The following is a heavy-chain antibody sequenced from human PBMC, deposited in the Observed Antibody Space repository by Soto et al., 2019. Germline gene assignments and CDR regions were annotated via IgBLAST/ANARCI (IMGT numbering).Heavy chain of an antibody. V-gene: IGHV3-73*01. CDR2: IRSKANSYAT. CDR3: TSKPPSIVGDPSPIDY. Sequence: HPGGSLRLSCAASGFTFSGSAMHWVRQASGKGLEWVGRIRSKANSYATAYAASVKGRFTISRDDSKNTAYLQMNSLKTEDTAVYYCTSKPPSIVGDPSPIDYWGQGTLVTVSS. D-gene: IGHD1-26*01. CDR1: GFTFSGSA. J-gene: IGHJ4*02.